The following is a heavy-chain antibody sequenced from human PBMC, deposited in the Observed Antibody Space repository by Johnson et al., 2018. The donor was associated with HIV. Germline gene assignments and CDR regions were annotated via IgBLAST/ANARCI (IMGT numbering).Heavy chain of an antibody. CDR1: GFTFSSYS. CDR2: ISDDGTNK. CDR3: ASSLSNRSHDAFDM. Sequence: QVQLVESGGGVVQSGRSLRLSCAASGFTFSSYSMNWVRQSPGKGLEWVAVISDDGTNKYYADLKGRFTISRDNSKNTLYLQMISLRAEDTAVYYCASSLSNRSHDAFDMWGQGTMVSVSS. J-gene: IGHJ3*02. D-gene: IGHD6-13*01. V-gene: IGHV3-30*04.